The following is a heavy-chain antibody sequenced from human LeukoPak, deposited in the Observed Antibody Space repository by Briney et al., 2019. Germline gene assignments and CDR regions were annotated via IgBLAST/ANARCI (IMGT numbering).Heavy chain of an antibody. Sequence: ASVKVSCKASGGTVSNYVFSWVRQAPGQGLEWMGWISAYNGNTNYAQKLQGRVTMTTDTSTSTAYMELRSLRSDDTAVYYCARYRDYYGSGSYRAHGFDIWGQGTMVTVSS. D-gene: IGHD3-10*01. J-gene: IGHJ3*02. V-gene: IGHV1-18*01. CDR3: ARYRDYYGSGSYRAHGFDI. CDR1: GGTVSNYV. CDR2: ISAYNGNT.